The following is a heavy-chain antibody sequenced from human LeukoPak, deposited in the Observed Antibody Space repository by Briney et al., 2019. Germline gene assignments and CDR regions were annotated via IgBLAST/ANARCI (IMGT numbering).Heavy chain of an antibody. J-gene: IGHJ4*02. D-gene: IGHD2-15*01. CDR2: INHSGST. CDR1: GGSFSGYY. Sequence: SETLSLTCAVYGGSFSGYYWSWIRQPPGKGLEWIGEINHSGSTNYNPSLESRVTISVDTSKNQFSLKLSSVTAADTAVYYCARDRSYCSGGNCSYYFDYWGQGTLVTVSS. CDR3: ARDRSYCSGGNCSYYFDY. V-gene: IGHV4-34*01.